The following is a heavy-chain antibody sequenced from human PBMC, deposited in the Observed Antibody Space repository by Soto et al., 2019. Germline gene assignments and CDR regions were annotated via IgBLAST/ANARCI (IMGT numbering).Heavy chain of an antibody. Sequence: GESLKISCKGSGYSFTSYWIGWVRQMPGKGLEWMGIIYPGDSDTRYSPSFQGQVTISADKSISTAYLQWSSLKASDTAMYYCARSTPTKDHSYYYYGMDVWGQGTTVTVSS. D-gene: IGHD1-1*01. J-gene: IGHJ6*02. V-gene: IGHV5-51*01. CDR1: GYSFTSYW. CDR3: ARSTPTKDHSYYYYGMDV. CDR2: IYPGDSDT.